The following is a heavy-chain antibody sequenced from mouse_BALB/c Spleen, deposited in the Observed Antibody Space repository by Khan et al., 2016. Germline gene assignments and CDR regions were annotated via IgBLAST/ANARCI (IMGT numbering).Heavy chain of an antibody. V-gene: IGHV2-9*02. Sequence: QVQLKESGPGLVAPSQSLSITCTVSGFSLTNSGVHWVRQPPRKGLDWLGVIWAGGSTDYNSALMYRLSITRDTTQNQVFLKMNSLQTDDTAMYYCARDDQDFDACFASWGQGTLVTVSA. CDR1: GFSLTNSG. CDR3: ARDDQDFDACFAS. CDR2: IWAGGST. J-gene: IGHJ3*01.